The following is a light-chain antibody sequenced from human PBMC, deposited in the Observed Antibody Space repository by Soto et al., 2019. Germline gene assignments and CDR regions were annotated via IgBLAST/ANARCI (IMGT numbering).Light chain of an antibody. CDR2: EVS. CDR1: STDVGGYNY. CDR3: SSYGGRDNYG. V-gene: IGLV2-8*01. Sequence: QSALTQPPSAAGSPGQSVTISCTGTSTDVGGYNYVSWYQQYPGKAPKLMIYEVSKRPSGVPDRFSGSKSGNTASLTVSGRQAEDEADYYCSSYGGRDNYGFGTGTKLTVL. J-gene: IGLJ1*01.